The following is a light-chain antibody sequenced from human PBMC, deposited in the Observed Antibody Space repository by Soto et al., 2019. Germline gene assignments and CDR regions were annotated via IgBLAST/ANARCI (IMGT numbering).Light chain of an antibody. CDR3: QQRTSWPPDLT. J-gene: IGKJ4*01. CDR1: QTVYNS. CDR2: DVS. V-gene: IGKV3-11*01. Sequence: EIVLTQSPATLSLSPGERASLSCRASQTVYNSLAWYQQRPGQAPRLLIYDVSNRATGIPARFSGSGSGTDFTLTISSLEPEDFAVYYCQQRTSWPPDLTFGGGTKVEIK.